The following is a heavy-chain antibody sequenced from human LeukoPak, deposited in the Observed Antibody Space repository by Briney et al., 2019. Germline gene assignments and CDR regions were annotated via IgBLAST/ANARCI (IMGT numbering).Heavy chain of an antibody. Sequence: SETLSLTCTVSGGSISSSSYYWGWIRQPPGKGLEWIGEIYHSGSTNYNPSLKSRVTISVDKSKNQFSLKLSSVTAADTAVCYCARVDSSGYLYYFDYWGQGTLVTVSS. CDR2: IYHSGST. J-gene: IGHJ4*02. D-gene: IGHD3-22*01. CDR3: ARVDSSGYLYYFDY. CDR1: GGSISSSSYY. V-gene: IGHV4-39*07.